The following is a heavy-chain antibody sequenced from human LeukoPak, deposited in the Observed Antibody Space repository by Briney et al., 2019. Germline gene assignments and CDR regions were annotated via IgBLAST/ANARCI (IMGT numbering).Heavy chain of an antibody. D-gene: IGHD3-22*01. V-gene: IGHV5-51*01. CDR2: IYPGDSDT. J-gene: IGHJ4*02. CDR1: GYSFNTYW. CDR3: ARRAYYYDSSGYYPADYYFDY. Sequence: GESLKISCKASGYSFNTYWIGWVRQMPGKGLEWMGIIYPGDSDTRYSPSFQGQVTISVDKSINTAYLQWSSLKASDTAMYYCARRAYYYDSSGYYPADYYFDYWGQGTLVTVSS.